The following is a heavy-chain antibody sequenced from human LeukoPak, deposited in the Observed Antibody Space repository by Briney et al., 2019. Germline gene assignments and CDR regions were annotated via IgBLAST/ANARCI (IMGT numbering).Heavy chain of an antibody. J-gene: IGHJ5*02. CDR2: IYPGDSDT. V-gene: IGHV5-51*01. D-gene: IGHD4-17*01. CDR1: GYSFSSNW. Sequence: GESLKISCKGSGYSFSSNWTAWVRQMPGKGLEWMGIIYPGDSDTRYSPSFQGQVTFSVDKSINTAYLQWSSLKASDTAIYYCARRLTVTTSLGWFDPGAREPWSPSPQ. CDR3: ARRLTVTTSLGWFDP.